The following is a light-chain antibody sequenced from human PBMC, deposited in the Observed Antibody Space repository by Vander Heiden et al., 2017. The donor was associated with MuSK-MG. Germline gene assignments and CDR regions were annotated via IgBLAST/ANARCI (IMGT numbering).Light chain of an antibody. CDR2: DAS. CDR3: QYRRSWTPRLT. CDR1: QSVNTY. V-gene: IGKV3-11*01. Sequence: EVVLTQSPATLSLSPGERATLSCRASQSVNTYLAWYQQKPGQALRLLIFDASHRATGIPARFRGSGSGTDFTLTIGSLEPEDFAVDDCQYRRSWTPRLTFGQGTRVEMK. J-gene: IGKJ5*01.